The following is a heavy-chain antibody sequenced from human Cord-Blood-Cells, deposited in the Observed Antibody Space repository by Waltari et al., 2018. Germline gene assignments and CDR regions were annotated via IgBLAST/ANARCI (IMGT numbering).Heavy chain of an antibody. D-gene: IGHD6-6*01. Sequence: QVQLQQWGAGLLKPSETLSLTCAVYGGSFSGYYWSWIRPPPGKGLEWIGEINHSGSTNYNPSLKSRVTISVDTSKNQFSLKLSSVTAADTAVYYCARGRGYSWAARHLNYFDYWGQGTLVTVSS. V-gene: IGHV4-34*01. CDR1: GGSFSGYY. CDR3: ARGRGYSWAARHLNYFDY. CDR2: INHSGST. J-gene: IGHJ4*02.